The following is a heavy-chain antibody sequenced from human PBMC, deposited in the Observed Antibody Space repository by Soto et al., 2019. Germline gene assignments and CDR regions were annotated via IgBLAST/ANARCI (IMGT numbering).Heavy chain of an antibody. Sequence: LQSGGGVVQPGESLRLSCAASGFSLRDHALSWVRQAAGGGLEWVSGISGSEDRTNYADFVRGRFIISKDRAKNTLYLDMSGLRVDDTAVYFCGRTYAAGWGQGTLVTVSS. CDR3: GRTYAAG. D-gene: IGHD4-17*01. V-gene: IGHV3-23*01. J-gene: IGHJ4*02. CDR2: ISGSEDRT. CDR1: GFSLRDHA.